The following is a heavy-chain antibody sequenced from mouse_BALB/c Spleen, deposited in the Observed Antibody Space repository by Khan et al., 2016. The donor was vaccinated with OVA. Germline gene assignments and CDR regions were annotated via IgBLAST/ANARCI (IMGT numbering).Heavy chain of an antibody. CDR2: ISPGSGNN. J-gene: IGHJ3*01. Sequence: QVQLKESGTELARPGASVKLSCKTSGYIFIDYNINWVKQRTGQGLEWNGEISPGSGNNYYNEKLKGKATLTEDKSSSTAYMKLSSLQSKDSAVYFCAMEWGSCFPYWGQGTLITVSA. CDR1: GYIFIDYN. D-gene: IGHD1-3*01. CDR3: AMEWGSCFPY. V-gene: IGHV1-77*01.